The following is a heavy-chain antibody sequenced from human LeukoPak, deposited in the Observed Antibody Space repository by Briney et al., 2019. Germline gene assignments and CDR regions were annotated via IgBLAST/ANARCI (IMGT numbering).Heavy chain of an antibody. CDR1: GFTFSEPW. V-gene: IGHV3-74*01. D-gene: IGHD6-19*01. J-gene: IGHJ4*02. CDR3: ARVGFSGWYFLGY. Sequence: GGSLRLSCAASGFTFSEPWMHWVRQAPGKGLVWVSRINGDGSSTTYADSVKGRFTVSRDNAKNTLYLQMNSLRAEDTAVYYCARVGFSGWYFLGYWGQGTLVTVSS. CDR2: INGDGSST.